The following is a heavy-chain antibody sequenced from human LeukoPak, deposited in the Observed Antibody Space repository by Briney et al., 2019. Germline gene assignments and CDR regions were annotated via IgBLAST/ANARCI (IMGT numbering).Heavy chain of an antibody. V-gene: IGHV3-30-3*01. CDR1: GFTFSSYT. D-gene: IGHD2-8*01. CDR2: ISFDGSNK. Sequence: GRYLRLSCAASGFTFSSYTIHWVRQPPGKGLEWVAVISFDGSNKYYADSVKGRFTISRDNSKNTLYLQMNSLRAEDTAVYYCARGLPVGEVYAIFVAGYYYYGMDVWGQGTTVTVSS. CDR3: ARGLPVGEVYAIFVAGYYYYGMDV. J-gene: IGHJ6*02.